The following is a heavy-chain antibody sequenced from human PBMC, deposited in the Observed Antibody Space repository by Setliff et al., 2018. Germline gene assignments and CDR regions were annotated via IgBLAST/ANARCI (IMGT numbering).Heavy chain of an antibody. CDR2: ISYSGTP. D-gene: IGHD2-15*01. V-gene: IGHV4-39*01. CDR1: DDSFTSSRYY. J-gene: IGHJ4*01. CDR3: VRPGGTTVVARHFDY. Sequence: SETLSLTCTVSDDSFTSSRYYWGWIRRAPGSGLEWIGSISYSGTPYYNASVESRVTISIDTSRNQFSLELRSVTVADTATYYCVRPGGTTVVARHFDYWGAGILVTVSS.